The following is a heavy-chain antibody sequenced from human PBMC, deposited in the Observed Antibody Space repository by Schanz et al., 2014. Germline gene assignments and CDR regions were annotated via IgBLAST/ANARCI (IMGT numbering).Heavy chain of an antibody. D-gene: IGHD3-10*01. V-gene: IGHV3-30*18. CDR3: AKDQLANYRGSGYNWFDP. Sequence: QVQLVESGGGVVQPGGSLRLSCAASGFSFSSYGMHWVRQAPGKGLEWVAVISYDGSHKDYADSVKGRFTISRDNSKNTLYLQMNSLRADDTAVYYCAKDQLANYRGSGYNWFDPWGQGTLVTVSS. CDR2: ISYDGSHK. CDR1: GFSFSSYG. J-gene: IGHJ5*02.